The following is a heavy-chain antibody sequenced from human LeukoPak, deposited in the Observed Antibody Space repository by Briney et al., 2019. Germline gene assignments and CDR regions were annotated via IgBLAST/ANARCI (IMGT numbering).Heavy chain of an antibody. V-gene: IGHV4-59*01. D-gene: IGHD2-15*01. CDR1: GGSISSYH. Sequence: SETLSLTCAVPGGSISSYHWSWIRQPPGKGLEWIGYIYYSGSTNYNPSLKSRVTISVDTSKNQFSLKLSSVTAADTAVYYCARDRFTRYCSGGSCYAYYYGMDVWGQGTTVTVSS. CDR3: ARDRFTRYCSGGSCYAYYYGMDV. J-gene: IGHJ6*02. CDR2: IYYSGST.